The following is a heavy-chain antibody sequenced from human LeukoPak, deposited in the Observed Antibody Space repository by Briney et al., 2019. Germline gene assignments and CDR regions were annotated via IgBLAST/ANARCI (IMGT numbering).Heavy chain of an antibody. CDR3: ARGYYFASGSLIDY. V-gene: IGHV3-13*04. Sequence: PGGSLRLSCAASGFTFSSHDMHWVRQPTGEGLEWVSTISPAGHTYYADSVKGRFTISREDAENSVYLQTNSLSAGDTAVYYCARGYYFASGSLIDYWGQGILVTVSS. CDR1: GFTFSSHD. CDR2: ISPAGHT. J-gene: IGHJ4*02. D-gene: IGHD3-10*01.